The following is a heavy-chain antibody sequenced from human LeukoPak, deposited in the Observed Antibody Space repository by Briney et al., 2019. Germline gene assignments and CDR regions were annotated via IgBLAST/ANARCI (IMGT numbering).Heavy chain of an antibody. CDR1: GFTFSNYW. V-gene: IGHV3-74*01. CDR3: ARGNYHAIDV. J-gene: IGHJ6*02. CDR2: IKGDGSST. Sequence: TGGSLRLSCAASGFTFSNYWMHWVRQTPGEGLVCVSLIKGDGSSTTYADSVKGRFTISRDNAKNTVYLQMNSLRAEDTAVYYCARGNYHAIDVWGQGTTVTVSS.